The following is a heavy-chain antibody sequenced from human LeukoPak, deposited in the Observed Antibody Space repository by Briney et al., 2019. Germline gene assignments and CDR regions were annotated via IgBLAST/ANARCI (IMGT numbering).Heavy chain of an antibody. D-gene: IGHD4-17*01. J-gene: IGHJ4*02. CDR3: ARGDYGDFNSAGFDY. V-gene: IGHV3-21*01. Sequence: GGSLRLSCAASGFTFSSYSMNWVRQAPGKGLEWVSSISSSSSYIYYADSVKGRFTISRDNAKNSLYLQMSSLRAEDTAVYYCARGDYGDFNSAGFDYWGQGTLVTVSS. CDR2: ISSSSSYI. CDR1: GFTFSSYS.